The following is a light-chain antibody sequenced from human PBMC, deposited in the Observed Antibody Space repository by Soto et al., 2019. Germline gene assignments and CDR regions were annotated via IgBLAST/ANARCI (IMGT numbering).Light chain of an antibody. V-gene: IGLV1-44*01. J-gene: IGLJ2*01. CDR1: NSNIGSNA. Sequence: QSVLAQPPSASGTPGQRVTISCSGSNSNIGSNAVTWYQQLPGTAPQCLIYCNDLRPSGVPDRISGSRSGTSASLAISGLQSGDEAEYYCAAWDDTLRARVFGRGTKVTVL. CDR3: AAWDDTLRARV. CDR2: CND.